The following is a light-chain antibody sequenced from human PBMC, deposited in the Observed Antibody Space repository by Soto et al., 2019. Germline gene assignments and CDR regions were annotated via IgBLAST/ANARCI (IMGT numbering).Light chain of an antibody. J-gene: IGLJ2*01. V-gene: IGLV2-8*01. CDR1: SSDVGAYDY. CDR3: CSYAGSVV. Sequence: QSALTQPPSASGSPGQSVTISCTGTSSDVGAYDYVSWYQQHPGKAPKLMIYEGSKRPSGVSNRFSGSKSGNTASLTISGLQAEDEADYYCCSYAGSVVFGGGTKLTVL. CDR2: EGS.